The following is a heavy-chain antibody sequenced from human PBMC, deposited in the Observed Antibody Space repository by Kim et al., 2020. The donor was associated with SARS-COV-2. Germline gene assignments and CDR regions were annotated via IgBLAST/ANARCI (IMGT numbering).Heavy chain of an antibody. J-gene: IGHJ4*02. CDR3: VRGEFQMILALFDS. D-gene: IGHD2-15*01. CDR2: ISAGGTSM. CDR1: GFTFSAYS. V-gene: IGHV3-21*01. Sequence: GGSLRLSCVVSGFTFSAYSMNWVRQAPGKGLEWVSSISAGGTSMCYADSLKGRFAISRDNAKRSLYLQMDSLRAEDTAVYYCVRGEFQMILALFDSWGQGTLVIVSS.